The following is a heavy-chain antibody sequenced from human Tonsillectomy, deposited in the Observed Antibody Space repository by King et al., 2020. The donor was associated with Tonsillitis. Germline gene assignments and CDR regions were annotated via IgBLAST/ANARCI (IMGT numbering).Heavy chain of an antibody. V-gene: IGHV4-39*07. CDR2: IYYSGST. CDR3: ATSPEGSSWYPDVDY. J-gene: IGHJ4*02. Sequence: QLQESGPGLVKPSETLSLTCTVSGGSISSSSYYWGWIRQPPGKGLEWIGSIYYSGSTYYNPSLKSRVTISVDTSKKQFSLKLSSVTAPDTAVYYCATSPEGSSWYPDVDYWGQGTLVTVSS. D-gene: IGHD6-13*01. CDR1: GGSISSSSYY.